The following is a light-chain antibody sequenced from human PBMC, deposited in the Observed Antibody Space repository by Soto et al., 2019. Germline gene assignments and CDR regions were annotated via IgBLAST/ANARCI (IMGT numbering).Light chain of an antibody. V-gene: IGLV1-47*01. CDR2: RNN. CDR1: SSNIGSNY. J-gene: IGLJ1*01. Sequence: QSALTQPPSASGTPGQRVTISCYGSSSNIGSNYVYWYQQLPGTAPKLLIYRNNQRPSGVPDRFSGSKSGTSASLAISGLRAEDEADYYCAAWDDSLSVLYVFGTGTKVTVL. CDR3: AAWDDSLSVLYV.